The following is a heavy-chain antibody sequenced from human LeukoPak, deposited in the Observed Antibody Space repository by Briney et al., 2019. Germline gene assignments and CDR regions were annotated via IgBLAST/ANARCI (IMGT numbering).Heavy chain of an antibody. CDR3: ARGRHRDGYNFDY. Sequence: ASVKVSCKASGYTFTSYDINWVRQVTGQGLEWMGWMNPNSGNTGYAQKFQGRVTMTRNTSISTAYMELSSLRSEDTAVYYCARGRHRDGYNFDYWGQGTLVTVSS. J-gene: IGHJ4*02. CDR2: MNPNSGNT. CDR1: GYTFTSYD. D-gene: IGHD5-24*01. V-gene: IGHV1-8*01.